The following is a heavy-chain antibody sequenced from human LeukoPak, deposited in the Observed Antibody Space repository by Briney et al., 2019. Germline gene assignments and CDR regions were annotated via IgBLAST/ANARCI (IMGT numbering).Heavy chain of an antibody. Sequence: GGSLRLSCAASGFAFDDYTMHWVRQAPGKGLEWLSLITRDAGSRFYADSVKGRFTISRDNSRNSLYLQMNNLRTEDTAVYYCASAAGPFDNWGQGTLVTVSS. J-gene: IGHJ4*02. CDR1: GFAFDDYT. V-gene: IGHV3-43*01. CDR3: ASAAGPFDN. CDR2: ITRDAGSR. D-gene: IGHD6-13*01.